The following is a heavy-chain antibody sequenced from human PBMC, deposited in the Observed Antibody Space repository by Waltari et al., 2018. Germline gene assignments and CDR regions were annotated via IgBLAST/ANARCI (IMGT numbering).Heavy chain of an antibody. CDR2: ISAYNGNT. CDR3: ARDYNSHTMTHRLFDY. V-gene: IGHV1-18*01. J-gene: IGHJ4*02. Sequence: QVQLVQSGAEVKKPGASVKVSCKASGYTFTSYGISWVRQAPGQGLEGKGWISAYNGNTNYAQNLQGRVTMTTDTSTSTAYMELRSLRSDDTAVYYCARDYNSHTMTHRLFDYWGQGTLVTVSS. D-gene: IGHD3-22*01. CDR1: GYTFTSYG.